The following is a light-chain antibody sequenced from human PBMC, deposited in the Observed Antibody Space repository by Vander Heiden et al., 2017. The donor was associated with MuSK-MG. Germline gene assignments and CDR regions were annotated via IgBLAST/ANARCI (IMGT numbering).Light chain of an antibody. J-gene: IGKJ1*01. CDR3: QQDKQWPP. CDR1: QSVSSN. Sequence: EIVMTQSPATLSVSPGERATLSCRASQSVSSNLAWYQHKPGQAPRLLIYGASTRATGIPARFSGSGSGTEFTLTISNLQSEDFAVYYWQQDKQWPPFGQGTKVEIK. CDR2: GAS. V-gene: IGKV3-15*01.